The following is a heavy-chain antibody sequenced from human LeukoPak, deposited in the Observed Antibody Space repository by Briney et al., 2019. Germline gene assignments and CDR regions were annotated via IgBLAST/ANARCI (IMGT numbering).Heavy chain of an antibody. CDR3: ARDTSTVTNREFDY. CDR2: ISSDTSYI. J-gene: IGHJ4*02. D-gene: IGHD4-17*01. V-gene: IGHV3-21*01. CDR1: GFTFSSYN. Sequence: GGSLRLSCAASGFTFSSYNMNWVRQAPGKGLEWVSLISSDTSYIHYADSVKGRFTISRDNAKNSVFLQMNSLRAEDTAVYYCARDTSTVTNREFDYWGQGALVTVSS.